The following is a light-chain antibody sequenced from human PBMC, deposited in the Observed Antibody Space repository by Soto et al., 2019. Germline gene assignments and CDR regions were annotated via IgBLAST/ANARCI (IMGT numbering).Light chain of an antibody. V-gene: IGKV1-6*01. CDR2: SAS. CDR1: QGIRDE. Sequence: AIQMTQSPSSLSASVGDRVTITCRASQGIRDELGWYQQKPGKAPILLIYSASSLQSGVPSRFSGSGSGTDFTLTISSLQPEDFATYYXLQDYSYPRTFGQGTKVDIK. CDR3: LQDYSYPRT. J-gene: IGKJ1*01.